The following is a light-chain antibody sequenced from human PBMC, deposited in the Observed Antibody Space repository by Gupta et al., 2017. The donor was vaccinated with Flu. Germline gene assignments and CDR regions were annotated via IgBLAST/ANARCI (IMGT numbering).Light chain of an antibody. V-gene: IGLV3-21*02. J-gene: IGLJ3*02. CDR2: DDT. Sequence: GQTARSTGGGNNIRIQRVHWYQQRPGQAPVVVVYDDTDRPSGIPDRISGSKSGNTATLTIDRVEGGDEADYFCQLWDTTSDHPVFGGGTKLTVL. CDR3: QLWDTTSDHPV. CDR1: NIRIQR.